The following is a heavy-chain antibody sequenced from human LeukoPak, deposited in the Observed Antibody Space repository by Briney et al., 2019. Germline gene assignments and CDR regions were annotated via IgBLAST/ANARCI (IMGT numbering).Heavy chain of an antibody. J-gene: IGHJ3*02. CDR1: GGSISSGGYY. Sequence: SQTLSLTCTVSGGSISSGGYYWSWIRQHPGKGLEWIGYIYYSGSTYYNPSLKNRVTISVDTSKNQFSLKLSSVTAADTAVYYCARDLRLTVAFDIWGQGTMVTVSS. V-gene: IGHV4-31*03. CDR3: ARDLRLTVAFDI. D-gene: IGHD3-22*01. CDR2: IYYSGST.